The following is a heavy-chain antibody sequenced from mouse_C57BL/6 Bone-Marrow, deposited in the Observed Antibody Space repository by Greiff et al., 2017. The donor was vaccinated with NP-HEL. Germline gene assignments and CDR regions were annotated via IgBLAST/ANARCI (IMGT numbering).Heavy chain of an antibody. CDR3: ARGNDGYPLDY. V-gene: IGHV5-16*01. CDR1: GFTFSDYY. CDR2: INYDGSST. J-gene: IGHJ2*01. D-gene: IGHD2-3*01. Sequence: EVKLMESEGGLVQPGSSMKLSCTASGFTFSDYYMAWVRQVPEKGLEWVANINYDGSSTYYLDSLKSRFIISRDNAKNILYLQMSSLKSEDTATYYCARGNDGYPLDYWGQGTTLTVSS.